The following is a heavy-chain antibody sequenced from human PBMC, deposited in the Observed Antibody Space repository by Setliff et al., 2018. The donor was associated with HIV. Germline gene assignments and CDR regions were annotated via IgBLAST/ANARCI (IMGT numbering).Heavy chain of an antibody. D-gene: IGHD1-7*01. CDR1: GYTFSKYG. CDR3: ARDGSLKATTFDY. Sequence: ASVKVSCKASGYTFSKYGVTWVRQAPGQGLEWMGWISVQSVNTNYAQKFQGRVTMTTDTSTSTTYMELRSLRSDDTAVYYCARDGSLKATTFDYWGQGTLVTSPQ. CDR2: ISVQSVNT. V-gene: IGHV1-18*01. J-gene: IGHJ4*02.